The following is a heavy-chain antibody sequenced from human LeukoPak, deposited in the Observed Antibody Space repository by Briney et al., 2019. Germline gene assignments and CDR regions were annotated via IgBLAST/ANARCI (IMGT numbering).Heavy chain of an antibody. Sequence: RASETLSLTCAVYGGSFSGYYWSWIRQPPGKGLEWIGEINHSGSTNYNPSLKSRVTISVDTSKNQFSLKLSSVTAADTAVYYCARGGGLDVWGQGATVTVSS. J-gene: IGHJ6*02. CDR1: GGSFSGYY. CDR3: ARGGGLDV. CDR2: INHSGST. V-gene: IGHV4-34*01.